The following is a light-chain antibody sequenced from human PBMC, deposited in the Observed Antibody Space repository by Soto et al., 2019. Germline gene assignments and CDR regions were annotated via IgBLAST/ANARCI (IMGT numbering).Light chain of an antibody. V-gene: IGKV3-20*01. Sequence: EIVLTQSPRTLSLSPGERAALSCRASQSVSSTYLAWYQQKPGQAPRLLIYGASSRATGIPDRFSGSGSGTDFTLTISRLEPEDFAVYYCQQHGSSQTFGGGTKVEIK. J-gene: IGKJ4*01. CDR1: QSVSSTY. CDR3: QQHGSSQT. CDR2: GAS.